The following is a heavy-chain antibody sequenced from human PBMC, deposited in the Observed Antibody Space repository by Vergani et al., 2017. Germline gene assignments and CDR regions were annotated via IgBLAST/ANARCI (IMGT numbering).Heavy chain of an antibody. J-gene: IGHJ5*02. CDR1: GYTFTYRY. CDR2: ITPFNGNT. Sequence: QMQLVQSGAEVKKTGSSVKVSCKASGYTFTYRYLHWVRQAPGQALEWMGWITPFNGNTNYAQKFQDRVTITRDRSMSTAYMELSSLRSEDTAMYYCAFAESSTSCINSVCITPETGSSFDPWGQGTLVTVSS. V-gene: IGHV1-45*02. D-gene: IGHD2-2*01. CDR3: AFAESSTSCINSVCITPETGSSFDP.